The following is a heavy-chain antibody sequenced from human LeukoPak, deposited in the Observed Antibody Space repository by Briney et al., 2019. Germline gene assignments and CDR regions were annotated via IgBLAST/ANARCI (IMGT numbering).Heavy chain of an antibody. CDR2: IWYDGSNK. CDR3: ARDGDYYDSTYYFDY. Sequence: GRSLRLPCAASGFTFSSYGMHWVRQAPGKGLEWVAVIWYDGSNKYYADSVKGRFTISRDNSKNTLYLQMNSLRAEDTAVYYCARDGDYYDSTYYFDYWGQGTLVTVSS. J-gene: IGHJ4*02. D-gene: IGHD3-22*01. CDR1: GFTFSSYG. V-gene: IGHV3-33*01.